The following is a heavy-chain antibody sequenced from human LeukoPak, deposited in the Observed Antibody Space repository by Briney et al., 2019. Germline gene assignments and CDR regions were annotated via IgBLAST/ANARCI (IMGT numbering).Heavy chain of an antibody. CDR1: GSTFSDYY. Sequence: PGGSLRLSCAASGSTFSDYYMSWIRQAPGEGLEWVSYISSSGSTIYYADSVKGRFTISRDNAKNSLYLQMNSLRAEDTAVYYCARDRVASSGWSGGSIDYWGQGTLVTVSS. J-gene: IGHJ4*02. CDR2: ISSSGSTI. CDR3: ARDRVASSGWSGGSIDY. V-gene: IGHV3-11*01. D-gene: IGHD6-19*01.